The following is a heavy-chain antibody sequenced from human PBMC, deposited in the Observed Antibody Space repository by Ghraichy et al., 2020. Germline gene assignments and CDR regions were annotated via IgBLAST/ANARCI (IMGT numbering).Heavy chain of an antibody. CDR1: GGSISNYY. V-gene: IGHV4-59*01. CDR2: VHGSGST. Sequence: SETLSLTCTVSGGSISNYYCNWFRRPPGKGLEWIGYVHGSGSTKYHPSLESRVTVSSDTAKNEFSLSLTSMTPADTAVYYCASGTGWLQTYWGQGTLVTVSS. CDR3: ASGTGWLQTY. J-gene: IGHJ4*02. D-gene: IGHD5-18*01.